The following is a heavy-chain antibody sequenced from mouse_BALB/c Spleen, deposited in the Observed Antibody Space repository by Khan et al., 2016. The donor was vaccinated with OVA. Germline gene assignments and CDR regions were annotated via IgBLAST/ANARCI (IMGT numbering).Heavy chain of an antibody. D-gene: IGHD4-1*01. CDR1: GFNIKDTY. CDR2: IDPANGNT. CDR3: ARDYWDVFAY. Sequence: VQLKQSGAELVKPGASVKLSCTASGFNIKDTYMHWVKQRPEQGLEWIGRIDPANGNTKYDPKFQGKATITADTSSNTAYLQLSSLTSEDTAVYFCARDYWDVFAYWGQGTLVTVSA. V-gene: IGHV14-3*02. J-gene: IGHJ3*01.